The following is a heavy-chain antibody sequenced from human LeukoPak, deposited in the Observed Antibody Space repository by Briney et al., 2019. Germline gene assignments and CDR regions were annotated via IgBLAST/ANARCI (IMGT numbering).Heavy chain of an antibody. CDR3: ARILEGYYYFGLDV. J-gene: IGHJ6*02. CDR2: IKSNTDGGTT. D-gene: IGHD3/OR15-3a*01. CDR1: GFTFSNAW. Sequence: GGSLRLSCVASGFTFSNAWMSWVRQAPGKGLEWVGRIKSNTDGGTTEYAAPVKGRFTISRDNGKKTVFLQMNSLSAEDTAVYYCARILEGYYYFGLDVWGQGTTVIVSS. V-gene: IGHV3-15*01.